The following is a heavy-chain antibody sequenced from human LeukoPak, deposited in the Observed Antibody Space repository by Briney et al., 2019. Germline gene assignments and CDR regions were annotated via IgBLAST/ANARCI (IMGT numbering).Heavy chain of an antibody. V-gene: IGHV5-51*01. CDR2: IYPGDSDT. D-gene: IGHD2-2*01. J-gene: IGHJ6*02. CDR3: ARQGCSSTSCYYYYGMDV. CDR1: GYSFTSYW. Sequence: GESLKISCKGSGYSFTSYWIGWVRQMPGKGLEWMGIIYPGDSDTRYSPSFQDQVTISADKSISTAYLQWSSLKASDTAMYYCARQGCSSTSCYYYYGMDVWGQGTTVTVSS.